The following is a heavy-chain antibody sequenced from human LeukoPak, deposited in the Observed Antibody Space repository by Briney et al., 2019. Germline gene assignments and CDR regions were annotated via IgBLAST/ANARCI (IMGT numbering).Heavy chain of an antibody. CDR3: ARGFLAAVAGPTSLIDY. V-gene: IGHV3-21*01. CDR2: ISSSTSYI. Sequence: PGGSLRLSCAASVFTFSSYSMNWVRQAPGKGLEWVSSISSSTSYIYYSDSVKGRFTISRGNAKNSLYLQMNSLRAEDTAVYYCARGFLAAVAGPTSLIDYWGQGTLVTVSS. D-gene: IGHD6-19*01. J-gene: IGHJ4*02. CDR1: VFTFSSYS.